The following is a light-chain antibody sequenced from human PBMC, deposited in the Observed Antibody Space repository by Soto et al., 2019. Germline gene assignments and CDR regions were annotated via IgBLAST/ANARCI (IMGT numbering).Light chain of an antibody. CDR3: AAWDESPNVPV. Sequence: QSVLTQPPSASGTPGQRVTISCSGSNSNIGRNTVNWYQQLPGAAPSLLINSNNQRPSGVPDRFSGSKSGTSASLAISGLQSKDEADYYCAAWDESPNVPVFGGGTKLTVL. J-gene: IGLJ3*02. CDR1: NSNIGRNT. CDR2: SNN. V-gene: IGLV1-44*01.